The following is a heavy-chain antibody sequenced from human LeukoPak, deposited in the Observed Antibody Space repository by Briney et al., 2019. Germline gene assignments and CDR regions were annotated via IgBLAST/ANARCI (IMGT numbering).Heavy chain of an antibody. CDR3: ASRIMVRGVTRDDLFDY. Sequence: GRSLRLSCAASGFTFSSYGMHWVRQAPGKGLEWVAVIWYGGSNKYYADSVKGRFTISRDNSKNTLYLQMNSLRAEDTAVYYCASRIMVRGVTRDDLFDYWGQGTLVTVSS. J-gene: IGHJ4*02. D-gene: IGHD3-10*01. V-gene: IGHV3-33*08. CDR1: GFTFSSYG. CDR2: IWYGGSNK.